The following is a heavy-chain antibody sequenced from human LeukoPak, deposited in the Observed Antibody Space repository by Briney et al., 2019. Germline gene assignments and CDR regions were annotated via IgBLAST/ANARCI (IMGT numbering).Heavy chain of an antibody. CDR2: ISSSSSTI. D-gene: IGHD4-17*01. J-gene: IGHJ4*02. V-gene: IGHV3-48*01. CDR1: GFTFSSYS. Sequence: GGSLTLSCAASGFTFSSYSMNWVRQPPGKGLEWVSYISSSSSTIYYADSVKGRFTISRDNAKHSLYLQMNSLRAEDTAVHYCARDISRATVTTYFDYWGEGTLVTVSS. CDR3: ARDISRATVTTYFDY.